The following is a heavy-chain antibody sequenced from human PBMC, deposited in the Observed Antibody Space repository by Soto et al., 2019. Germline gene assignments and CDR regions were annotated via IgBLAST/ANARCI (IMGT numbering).Heavy chain of an antibody. CDR1: GGSISSSSYY. Sequence: SETLSLTCTVSGGSISSSSYYWGWIRQPPGKGLEWIGSIYYSGSTYYNPSLKSRVTISVDTSKNQFSLKLSSVTAADTAVYYCARLGNYDFWSGYQQPDAFDIWGQGTMVTVSS. CDR2: IYYSGST. CDR3: ARLGNYDFWSGYQQPDAFDI. J-gene: IGHJ3*02. V-gene: IGHV4-39*01. D-gene: IGHD3-3*01.